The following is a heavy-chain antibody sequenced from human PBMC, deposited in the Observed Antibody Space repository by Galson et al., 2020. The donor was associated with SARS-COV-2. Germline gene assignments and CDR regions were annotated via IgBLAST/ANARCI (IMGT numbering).Heavy chain of an antibody. D-gene: IGHD3-22*01. CDR1: GGSISGAGYY. CDR2: IYYSGST. CDR3: ARSEYYYDSSGYPRYWYFDL. J-gene: IGHJ2*01. V-gene: IGHV4-31*03. Sequence: ASETLSLTCTVSGGSISGAGYYWSWIRQHPGKGLEWIGYIYYSGSTYYNPSLKSRLTISVDTSKNQFSLNLGSVTAADTAVYYCARSEYYYDSSGYPRYWYFDLWGRGTLVTVSS.